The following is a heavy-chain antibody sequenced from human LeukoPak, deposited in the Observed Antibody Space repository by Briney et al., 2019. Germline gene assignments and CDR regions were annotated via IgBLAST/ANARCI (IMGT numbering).Heavy chain of an antibody. CDR1: GLPFSNYG. J-gene: IGHJ2*01. CDR3: AKLSWGLWSFDI. Sequence: RGGSLRLFCAATGLPFSNYGMRWVRQATREGLECVSGICGRGGSTFYADPVKGRFTISRDNSKNRLYLQMNSLRAEDAAVYYCAKLSWGLWSFDIWGRGTLLTVSS. CDR2: ICGRGGST. D-gene: IGHD7-27*01. V-gene: IGHV3-23*01.